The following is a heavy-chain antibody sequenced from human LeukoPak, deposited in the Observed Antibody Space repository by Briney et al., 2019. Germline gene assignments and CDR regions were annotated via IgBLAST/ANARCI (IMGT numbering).Heavy chain of an antibody. CDR3: ARVINRGYGSGLDY. V-gene: IGHV3-30*04. CDR2: ISYDGSNK. Sequence: GRSLRLSCAASGFTFSSYAMHWVRQAPGKGLEWVAVISYDGSNKYYADSVKGRFTISRDNSKNTLYLQMNSLRAEDTAVYYCARVINRGYGSGLDYWGQGALVTVSS. J-gene: IGHJ4*02. D-gene: IGHD3-10*01. CDR1: GFTFSSYA.